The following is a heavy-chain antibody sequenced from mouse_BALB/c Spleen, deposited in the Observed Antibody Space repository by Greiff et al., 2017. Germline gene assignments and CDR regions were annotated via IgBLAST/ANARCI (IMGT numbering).Heavy chain of an antibody. CDR3: ARDYGRYYFDY. D-gene: IGHD1-2*01. Sequence: EVKVVESGGDLVKPGGSLKLSCAASGFTFGSYGMSWVRQTPDKRLEWVATISSGGSYTYYPDSVKGRFTISRDNAKNTLYLQMSSLKSEDTAMYYCARDYGRYYFDYWGQGTTLTVSS. J-gene: IGHJ2*01. V-gene: IGHV5-6*01. CDR1: GFTFGSYG. CDR2: ISSGGSYT.